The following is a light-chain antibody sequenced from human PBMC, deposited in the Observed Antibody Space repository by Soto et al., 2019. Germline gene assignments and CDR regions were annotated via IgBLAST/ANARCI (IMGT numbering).Light chain of an antibody. Sequence: EIVLTQSPGTLSLSPGERATLSCRASQSVSSSYLAWYQQKPDQAPRLLIYGASSRATGIPDRFSGSGSGTDFTLTISRLGPEDFAVYYCQQYGSSPRTFGQGTKVEIK. CDR2: GAS. CDR3: QQYGSSPRT. CDR1: QSVSSSY. V-gene: IGKV3-20*01. J-gene: IGKJ1*01.